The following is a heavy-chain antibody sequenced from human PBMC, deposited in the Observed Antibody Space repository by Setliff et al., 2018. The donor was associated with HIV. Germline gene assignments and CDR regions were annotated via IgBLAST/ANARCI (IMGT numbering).Heavy chain of an antibody. V-gene: IGHV3-48*01. CDR1: GLTFSRYS. CDR3: ARDLNWGFDY. D-gene: IGHD7-27*01. CDR2: IGGDSRII. Sequence: PGGSLRLSCTASGLTFSRYSMNWVRQAPGKGLEWVSYIGGDSRIINYADSVKGRFTISRDNAKNSLFLQMNSLRVEDTALYYCARDLNWGFDYWGQGTLVTVSS. J-gene: IGHJ4*02.